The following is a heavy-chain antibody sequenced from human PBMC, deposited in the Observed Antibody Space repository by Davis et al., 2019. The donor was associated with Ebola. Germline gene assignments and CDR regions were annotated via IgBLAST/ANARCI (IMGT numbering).Heavy chain of an antibody. CDR1: GGSISSYY. CDR2: IYYSGST. CDR3: ARTGTTVGSFDP. J-gene: IGHJ5*02. V-gene: IGHV4-59*01. D-gene: IGHD1-1*01. Sequence: PSETLSLTCAVSGGSISSYYWSWIRQPPGKGLEWIGYIYYSGSTNYNPSLKSRVTISVDTSKNQFSLKLSSVTAADTAVYYCARTGTTVGSFDPWGQGTLVTVSS.